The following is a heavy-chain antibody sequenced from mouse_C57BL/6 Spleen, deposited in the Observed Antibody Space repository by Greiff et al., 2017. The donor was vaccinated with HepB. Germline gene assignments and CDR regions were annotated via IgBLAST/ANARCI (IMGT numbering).Heavy chain of an antibody. D-gene: IGHD1-1*01. Sequence: QVQLQQSGPELVQPGASVKISCKASGYSFTSYYIHWVKQRPGQGLEWIGWIYPGSGNTKYNEKFKGKATMTADTSSSTAYMQLSSLTSEDSAVFYCARDYGFDDWGQGTTLTVSS. CDR1: GYSFTSYY. CDR2: IYPGSGNT. CDR3: ARDYGFDD. V-gene: IGHV1-66*01. J-gene: IGHJ2*01.